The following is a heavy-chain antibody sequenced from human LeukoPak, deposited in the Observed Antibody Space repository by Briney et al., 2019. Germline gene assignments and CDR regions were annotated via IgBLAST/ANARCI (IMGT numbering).Heavy chain of an antibody. V-gene: IGHV4-39*07. Sequence: SETLSLTCTVSGGSISSSSYYWGWIRQPPGKGLEWIGGIYYSGSTNYNPSLKSRVTISLDTSKNQFSLNLTSVTAADTAVYYCARFTPQGYGWGGYNRFDPWGQGTLVTVSS. J-gene: IGHJ5*02. D-gene: IGHD3-16*01. CDR3: ARFTPQGYGWGGYNRFDP. CDR2: IYYSGST. CDR1: GGSISSSSYY.